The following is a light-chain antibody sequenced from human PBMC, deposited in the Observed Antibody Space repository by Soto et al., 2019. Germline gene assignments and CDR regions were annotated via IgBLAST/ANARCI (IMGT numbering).Light chain of an antibody. Sequence: EIVLTQSPGTLSLSPWEIATLSCRASQSVSSSHLAWYQQKPGQAPRLLIYSASSRATGIPDRFSGSGCGTDFTLTISRLEPEXFAVYYCQRYGGFGQGTKVDIK. CDR3: QRYGG. CDR2: SAS. CDR1: QSVSSSH. J-gene: IGKJ1*01. V-gene: IGKV3-20*01.